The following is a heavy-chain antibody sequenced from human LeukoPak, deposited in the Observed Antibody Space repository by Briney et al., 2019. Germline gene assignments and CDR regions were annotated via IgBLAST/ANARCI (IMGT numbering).Heavy chain of an antibody. J-gene: IGHJ5*02. CDR3: ARGLYSSSWFAITGNWFDP. CDR2: MNPNSGNT. V-gene: IGHV1-8*01. Sequence: ASVKVSCKASGYTFTSYDINWVRQATGQGLEWMGWMNPNSGNTGYAQKFQGRVTMTRNTSISTAYMELSSLRSEDTAVYYCARGLYSSSWFAITGNWFDPWGQGTLVTASS. D-gene: IGHD6-13*01. CDR1: GYTFTSYD.